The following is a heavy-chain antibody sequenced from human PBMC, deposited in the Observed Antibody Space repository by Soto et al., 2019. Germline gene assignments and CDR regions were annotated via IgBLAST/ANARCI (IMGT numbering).Heavy chain of an antibody. D-gene: IGHD2-2*01. V-gene: IGHV4-59*08. CDR1: GGSISSYY. CDR2: IYYSGST. J-gene: IGHJ5*02. CDR3: ARRGYCSSTSCYAWFDP. Sequence: PSETLSITCTVSGGSISSYYWSWIRQPPGKGLEWIGYIYYSGSTNYNPSLKSRVTISVDTSKNQFSLKLSSVTAADTAVYYCARRGYCSSTSCYAWFDPWGQGTLVTVSS.